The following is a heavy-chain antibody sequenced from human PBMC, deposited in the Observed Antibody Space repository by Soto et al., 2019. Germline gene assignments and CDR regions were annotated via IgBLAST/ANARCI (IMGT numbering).Heavy chain of an antibody. CDR3: VRQGYGPLHGLVDV. J-gene: IGHJ6*02. CDR2: VHDSWGA. V-gene: IGHV4-59*08. D-gene: IGHD5-18*01. CDR1: GGSISGYY. Sequence: SQTLSLTCTVCGGSISGYYWSWIRLPPGKPMEWIGYVHDSWGAAYNPSLRSRVAISLDTSKSQFSLSLTSVSATDTAMYYCVRQGYGPLHGLVDVWGQGTTVTVS.